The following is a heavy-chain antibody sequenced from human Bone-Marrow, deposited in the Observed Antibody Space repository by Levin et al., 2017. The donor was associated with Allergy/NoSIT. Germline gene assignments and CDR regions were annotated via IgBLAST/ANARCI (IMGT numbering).Heavy chain of an antibody. J-gene: IGHJ6*03. CDR2: INPDSDVT. V-gene: IGHV1-2*02. CDR3: ARDAEGVVALKYYYYYMDV. CDR1: GYTFTGYY. D-gene: IGHD2-15*01. Sequence: ASVKVSYKASGYTFTGYYIHWVRQAPGQGPEWMGRINPDSDVTDYAPKFRGRVTMTADTSITTAYMELSSLRSDDTAVYFCARDAEGVVALKYYYYYMDVWGRGTTVTVSS.